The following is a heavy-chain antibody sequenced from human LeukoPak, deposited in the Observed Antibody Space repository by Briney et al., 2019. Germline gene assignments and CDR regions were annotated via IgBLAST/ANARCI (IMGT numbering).Heavy chain of an antibody. CDR2: IYYSGST. D-gene: IGHD1-26*01. CDR3: ARGGSYYGYFDY. J-gene: IGHJ4*02. CDR1: GGSISSYY. Sequence: SETLSLTCTVSGGSISSYYWGWIRQPPGKGLEWIGYIYYSGSTNYNPSLKSRVTISVGASKNQFSLKLSSVTAADTAVYYCARGGSYYGYFDYWGQGTLVTVSS. V-gene: IGHV4-59*01.